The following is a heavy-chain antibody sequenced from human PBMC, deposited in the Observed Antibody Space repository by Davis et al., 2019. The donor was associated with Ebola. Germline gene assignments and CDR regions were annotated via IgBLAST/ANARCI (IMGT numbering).Heavy chain of an antibody. V-gene: IGHV4-34*01. J-gene: IGHJ4*02. CDR1: GGSFSGYY. D-gene: IGHD5-12*01. Sequence: SETPSLTCAVYGGSFSGYYWSWIRQLPGKGLEWIGEINHSGSTNYNPSLKSRVTISVDTSKNQFSLKLSSVTAADTAVYYCARGPRLALFDYWGQGTLVTVSS. CDR3: ARGPRLALFDY. CDR2: INHSGST.